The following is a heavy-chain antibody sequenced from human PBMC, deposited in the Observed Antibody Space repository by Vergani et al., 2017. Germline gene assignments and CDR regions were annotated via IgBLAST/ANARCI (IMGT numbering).Heavy chain of an antibody. Sequence: EVQLVESGGGLVKPGGSLRLACAASGFIFSNAWMSWVRQAPGKGLEWVGRIKSKTDGGTTDYAAPVKGRFTISRDVSKNTLYLQMNSLKTEDTAVYYGTTDHYYYSSGYFSDYWGQGTLVTVSS. V-gene: IGHV3-15*01. J-gene: IGHJ4*02. D-gene: IGHD3-22*01. CDR3: TTDHYYYSSGYFSDY. CDR1: GFIFSNAW. CDR2: IKSKTDGGTT.